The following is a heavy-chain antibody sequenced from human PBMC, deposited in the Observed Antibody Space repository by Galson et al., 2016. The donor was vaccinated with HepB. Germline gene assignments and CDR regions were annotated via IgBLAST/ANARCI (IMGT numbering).Heavy chain of an antibody. CDR2: ISGIDGRP. J-gene: IGHJ4*02. CDR3: AREGSGHLDFDS. Sequence: SLRLSCAASGITFSSHALNWVRQAPGKGLEWVSSISGIDGRPYYTESVKGRFTISRDDSKSTLYLQMNSLRAEDTALYYRAREGSGHLDFDSWGQGTLVTVSS. V-gene: IGHV3-23*01. CDR1: GITFSSHA.